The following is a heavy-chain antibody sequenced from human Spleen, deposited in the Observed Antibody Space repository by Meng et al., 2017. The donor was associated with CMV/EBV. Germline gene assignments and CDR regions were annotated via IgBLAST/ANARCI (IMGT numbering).Heavy chain of an antibody. CDR2: INPSGGST. D-gene: IGHD5-18*01. CDR3: ARDFPRDDGDTAMVRGYGMDV. J-gene: IGHJ6*02. CDR1: YY. Sequence: YYMHWVRQAPGQGLEWMGIINPSGGSTSYAQKFQGRVTMTRDTSTSTVYMELSSLRSEDTAVYYCARDFPRDDGDTAMVRGYGMDVWGQGTTVTVSS. V-gene: IGHV1-46*01.